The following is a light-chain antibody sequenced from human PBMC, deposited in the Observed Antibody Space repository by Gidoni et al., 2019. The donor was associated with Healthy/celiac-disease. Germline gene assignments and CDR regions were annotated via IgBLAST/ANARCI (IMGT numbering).Light chain of an antibody. CDR2: AAS. J-gene: IGKJ4*01. Sequence: AIRMTQSPSSFSASTGDRVTITCRASQGISSYLAWYQQKPGKAPKLLIYAASTLQSGVPSRFSCSGSGTDFTLTINCLQSEDFATYYCQQYYSYLLTFXGXTKVEIK. CDR3: QQYYSYLLT. V-gene: IGKV1-8*01. CDR1: QGISSY.